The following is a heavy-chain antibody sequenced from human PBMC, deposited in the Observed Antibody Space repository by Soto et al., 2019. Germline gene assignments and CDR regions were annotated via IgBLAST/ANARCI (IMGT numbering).Heavy chain of an antibody. CDR1: GFTFNNYA. Sequence: EVQVLDSGGGLVQPGGSLRLSCGASGFTFNNYAMNWVRQAPGKGLEWVATISATGGSTYYADSVKGRFTISRDNSKNTLYLQMNGLRVEDTAVYYCAKDRFAGNFDYWGQGTQVTVSS. V-gene: IGHV3-23*01. J-gene: IGHJ4*02. D-gene: IGHD3-3*01. CDR2: ISATGGST. CDR3: AKDRFAGNFDY.